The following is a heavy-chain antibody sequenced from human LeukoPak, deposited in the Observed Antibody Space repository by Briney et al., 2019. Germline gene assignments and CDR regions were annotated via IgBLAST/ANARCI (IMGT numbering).Heavy chain of an antibody. CDR2: ISYDGSNK. D-gene: IGHD3-16*01. V-gene: IGHV3-30*03. CDR3: ATAGDDAFDI. Sequence: PGGSLRLSCAASGFNFSSYGMHWDRQAPGKGLEWVAVISYDGSNKYYADSVKGRFTISRDNSKNTLYLQMNSLRAEDTAVYYCATAGDDAFDIWGQGTMVTVSS. J-gene: IGHJ3*02. CDR1: GFNFSSYG.